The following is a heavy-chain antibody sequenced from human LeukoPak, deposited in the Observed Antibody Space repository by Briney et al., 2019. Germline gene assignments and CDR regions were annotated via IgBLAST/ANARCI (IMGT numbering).Heavy chain of an antibody. D-gene: IGHD3-10*01. CDR2: IYTSGST. J-gene: IGHJ3*01. CDR3: ARHMSVSYDAFDL. Sequence: KPSETLSLTCTVSGGSISSGSYYWSWIRQPAGKGLEWIGRIYTSGSTNYNPSLKSRVTISVDTSKTQISLKLTSVTAADTAVFYCARHMSVSYDAFDLWGRGTPVTVSS. V-gene: IGHV4-61*02. CDR1: GGSISSGSYY.